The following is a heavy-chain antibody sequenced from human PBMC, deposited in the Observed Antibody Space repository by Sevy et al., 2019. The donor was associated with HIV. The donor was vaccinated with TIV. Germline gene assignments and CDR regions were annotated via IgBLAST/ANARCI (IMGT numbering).Heavy chain of an antibody. D-gene: IGHD3-10*01. J-gene: IGHJ6*02. CDR3: AKLSTGYYYYGMDV. V-gene: IGHV3-23*01. Sequence: GGSLRLSCVASGFTFSSYAMSWVRQAPGKGLEWVSAISGSGGSTYYADSVKGRFTISRDNSKNTLYLQMNSPRAEDTAVYYCAKLSTGYYYYGMDVWGQGTTVTVSS. CDR1: GFTFSSYA. CDR2: ISGSGGST.